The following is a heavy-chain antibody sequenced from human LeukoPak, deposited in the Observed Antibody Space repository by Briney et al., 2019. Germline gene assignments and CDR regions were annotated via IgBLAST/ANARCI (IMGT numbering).Heavy chain of an antibody. CDR3: ARGSSRSPRDAFDI. Sequence: ASVKVYCKASGYTFTSYYMHGVRQAPGQGLEWMGIISPSGASTTYAQKFQGRVTMTRDMSTSTVYMELSSLKFEDTAVYYCARGSSRSPRDAFDIWGQGTMVTVSS. V-gene: IGHV1-46*01. CDR2: ISPSGAST. CDR1: GYTFTSYY. J-gene: IGHJ3*02.